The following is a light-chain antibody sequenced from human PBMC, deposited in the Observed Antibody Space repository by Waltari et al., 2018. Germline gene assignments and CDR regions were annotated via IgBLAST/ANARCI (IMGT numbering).Light chain of an antibody. V-gene: IGKV3-11*01. CDR3: HHRHSWPLT. Sequence: EIVLTQSPATLSLSPGERATLSCRASQNVNNYLGGYHQKPGQAPRLLIYDASNRATGSPARFSGSGSGTDFSLTISSLETEDFAVYYGHHRHSWPLTFGGGTKVDIK. CDR1: QNVNNY. CDR2: DAS. J-gene: IGKJ4*01.